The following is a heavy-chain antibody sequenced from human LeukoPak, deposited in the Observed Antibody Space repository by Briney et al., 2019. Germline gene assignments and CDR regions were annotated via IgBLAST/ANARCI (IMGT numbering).Heavy chain of an antibody. V-gene: IGHV1-2*06. CDR3: ARVPAYCGGDCLFDY. Sequence: GASVKVSCKASGYTFTGYYMHWVRQAPGQGLEWMGRINPNSGGTNYAQKFQGRVTMTRDTSISTAYMELSRLRSDDTAVYYCARVPAYCGGDCLFDYWGQGTLVTVSS. D-gene: IGHD2-21*02. CDR1: GYTFTGYY. CDR2: INPNSGGT. J-gene: IGHJ4*02.